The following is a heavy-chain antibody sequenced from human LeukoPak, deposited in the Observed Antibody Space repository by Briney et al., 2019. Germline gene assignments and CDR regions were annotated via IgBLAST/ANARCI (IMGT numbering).Heavy chain of an antibody. J-gene: IGHJ3*02. D-gene: IGHD6-19*01. CDR2: FDPEDGET. CDR1: GYTLTELS. Sequence: ASVKVSCKVSGYTLTELSMHWVRQAPGKGLEWMGGFDPEDGETIYAQKFQGRVTMTEDTSTDTAYMELSSLRSEDTAVYYCATGTSSGWSDAFDIWGQGTMVTVPS. V-gene: IGHV1-24*01. CDR3: ATGTSSGWSDAFDI.